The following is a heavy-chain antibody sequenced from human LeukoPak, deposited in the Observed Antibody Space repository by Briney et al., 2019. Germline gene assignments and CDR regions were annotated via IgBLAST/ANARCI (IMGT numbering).Heavy chain of an antibody. Sequence: ASVKVSCKASGYTFTRNAMHWVRQAPGQRLEWMGWINPDNGDIKYSQKFQDRVTITRDTSATTVYMELSSLRSEDTTVYYCARDPGSSWNTFDYWGQGTLVTVSS. V-gene: IGHV1-3*01. CDR2: INPDNGDI. CDR1: GYTFTRNA. D-gene: IGHD6-13*01. J-gene: IGHJ4*02. CDR3: ARDPGSSWNTFDY.